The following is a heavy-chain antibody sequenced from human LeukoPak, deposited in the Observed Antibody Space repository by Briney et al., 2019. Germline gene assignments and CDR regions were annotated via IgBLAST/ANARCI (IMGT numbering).Heavy chain of an antibody. Sequence: GGSLRLSCAASGFTFAGYAMIWVRQTPGKGLEWVSAISGSGGSTYYADSVKGRFTVSRGNPKNTLYLQMNRLRAEDTAVYYCVKDGGEWETISRGQGILVTVYS. CDR3: VKDGGEWETIS. J-gene: IGHJ4*02. D-gene: IGHD1-26*01. V-gene: IGHV3-23*01. CDR2: ISGSGGST. CDR1: GFTFAGYA.